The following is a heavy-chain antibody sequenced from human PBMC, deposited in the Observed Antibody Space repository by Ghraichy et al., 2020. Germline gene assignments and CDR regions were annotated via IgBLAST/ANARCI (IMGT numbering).Heavy chain of an antibody. CDR1: GGTFSSYT. D-gene: IGHD3-16*02. Sequence: SVKVSCKASGGTFSSYTISWVRQAPGQGLEWMGRIIPILGIANYAQKFQGRVTITADKSTSTAYMELSSLRSEDTAVYYCARVVKYDYVWGSYRRRGAYYFDYWGQGTLVTVSS. CDR2: IIPILGIA. V-gene: IGHV1-69*02. CDR3: ARVVKYDYVWGSYRRRGAYYFDY. J-gene: IGHJ4*02.